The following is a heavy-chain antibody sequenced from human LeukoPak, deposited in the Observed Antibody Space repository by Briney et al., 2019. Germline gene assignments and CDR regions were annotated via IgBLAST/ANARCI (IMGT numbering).Heavy chain of an antibody. D-gene: IGHD3-22*01. Sequence: SVTVSCKASGGSFSSYGISWVRQAPGQGLEWMGRIIPMFDTVNYAQNFQGRVTISADKSTTTTYMELTSLRSGDTAVYYCVRDYDTSGPQKNYFDFWGQGTLVTVSS. CDR3: VRDYDTSGPQKNYFDF. V-gene: IGHV1-69*06. CDR2: IIPMFDTV. J-gene: IGHJ4*02. CDR1: GGSFSSYG.